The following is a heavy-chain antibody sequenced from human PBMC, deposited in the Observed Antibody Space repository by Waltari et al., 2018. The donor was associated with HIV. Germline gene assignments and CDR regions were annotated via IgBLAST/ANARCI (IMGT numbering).Heavy chain of an antibody. V-gene: IGHV4-34*02. Sequence: QVQLQQWGAGLLKPSETLSLPCAVYGGSFRGYYWSWIRQPPGKGLEWIGEINHSGSTNYNPSLKSRVTISLDTSKNQFSLKLSSVTAADTAVYYCASLVVAGTGGHWFDPWGQGTLVTVSS. CDR2: INHSGST. J-gene: IGHJ5*02. D-gene: IGHD6-19*01. CDR3: ASLVVAGTGGHWFDP. CDR1: GGSFRGYY.